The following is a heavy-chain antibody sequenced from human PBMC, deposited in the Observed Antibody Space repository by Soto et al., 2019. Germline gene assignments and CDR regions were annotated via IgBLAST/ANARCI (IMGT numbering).Heavy chain of an antibody. D-gene: IGHD3-16*01. Sequence: PSETLSLTCTVSGGSMRNGYWSWIRQPPGKRLEWIGFIFHSGNAKYNPSLKSRVTISIDTSKNQFSLKLSSVTAADTAVYYCARVYVPAWGNLWFESWGQGTLVTVSS. J-gene: IGHJ5*01. CDR3: ARVYVPAWGNLWFES. V-gene: IGHV4-59*01. CDR1: GGSMRNGY. CDR2: IFHSGNA.